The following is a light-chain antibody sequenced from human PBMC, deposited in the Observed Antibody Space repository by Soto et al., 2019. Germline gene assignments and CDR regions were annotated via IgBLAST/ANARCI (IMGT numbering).Light chain of an antibody. V-gene: IGKV3-11*01. CDR2: DAS. J-gene: IGKJ2*01. CDR3: QQRSNWPPYT. Sequence: EIVLTQSPATLSLSPGERATLSCMASQSVSRYLAWYQQKPGQSPRLLIYDASNRATGIPARFSGSGSGTDFTLTISSLEPEDFAVYYCQQRSNWPPYTFCQGTKLEIK. CDR1: QSVSRY.